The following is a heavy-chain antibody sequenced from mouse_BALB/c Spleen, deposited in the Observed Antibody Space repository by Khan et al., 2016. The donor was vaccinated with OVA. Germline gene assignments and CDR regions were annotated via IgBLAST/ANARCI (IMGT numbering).Heavy chain of an antibody. CDR1: GFTFSTYG. Sequence: DVKLVESGGDLVKPGGSLKLSCAASGFTFSTYGMSWVRQTPDKRLEWVATVSTGGGYTYYPDSVKGRFTISRDNAKNTLYLQMSGLKYEDTAMFYCTRLAYYYDSEGFAYWGQGTLVTVSA. D-gene: IGHD1-1*01. J-gene: IGHJ3*01. V-gene: IGHV5-6*02. CDR3: TRLAYYYDSEGFAY. CDR2: VSTGGGYT.